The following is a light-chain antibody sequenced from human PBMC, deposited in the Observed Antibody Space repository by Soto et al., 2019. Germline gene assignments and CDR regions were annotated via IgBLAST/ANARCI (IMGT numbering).Light chain of an antibody. CDR1: SSDVGGYNY. V-gene: IGLV2-14*01. J-gene: IGLJ1*01. Sequence: QSALTQPASVSGSPGQAITISCTGSSSDVGGYNYVSWYQQRPGKAPKFMIYEVTNRPSGVSNRFSGSKSGNTAYLTISGLQAEDEADYYCASYTSRGTRVFGTGTKVTVL. CDR2: EVT. CDR3: ASYTSRGTRV.